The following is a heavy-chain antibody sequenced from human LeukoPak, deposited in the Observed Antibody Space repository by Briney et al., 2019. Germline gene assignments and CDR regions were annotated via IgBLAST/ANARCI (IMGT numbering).Heavy chain of an antibody. V-gene: IGHV3-7*02. CDR3: AMFGLVAAIDS. CDR1: GLTFSKAW. CDR2: IKGDGSEK. Sequence: PGGSLRLSCAASGLTFSKAWMTWVRQAPGRGLEWVANIKGDGSEKYYADSVRGQFTISRDNAKNSLYLQMNSLRAEDTAVYYCAMFGLVAAIDSWGQGTLVTVSS. D-gene: IGHD5-12*01. J-gene: IGHJ4*02.